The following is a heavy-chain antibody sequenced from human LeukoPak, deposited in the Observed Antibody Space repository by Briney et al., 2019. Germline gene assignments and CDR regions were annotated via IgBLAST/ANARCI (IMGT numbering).Heavy chain of an antibody. CDR3: ARGGGNNWFDP. CDR2: INHSGST. V-gene: IGHV4-34*01. CDR1: GGSFSGYY. Sequence: SETLSLTCAVYGGSFSGYYWSWIRQPPGKGLEWIGEINHSGSTNYNPSLKSRVTISVDTSKNQFSLKLSSVTAADTAVYYCARGGGNNWFDPWGQGTLSPSPQ. D-gene: IGHD2-15*01. J-gene: IGHJ5*02.